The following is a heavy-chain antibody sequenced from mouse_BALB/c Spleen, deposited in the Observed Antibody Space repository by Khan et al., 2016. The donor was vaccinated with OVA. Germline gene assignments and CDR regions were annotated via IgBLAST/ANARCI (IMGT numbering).Heavy chain of an antibody. J-gene: IGHJ2*01. CDR3: ARDRGYYGRNPSFDY. CDR2: ISSGGSYT. D-gene: IGHD1-1*01. CDR1: GFSFSSYS. V-gene: IGHV5-6-4*01. Sequence: EVQLQESGGGLVRPGGSLKLSCAASGFSFSSYSMSWVRQTPEKRLEWVATISSGGSYTYYPDSVQGRFTISRDNAKNTLYLQMSSLKSEDTAMYYCARDRGYYGRNPSFDYWGQGTTLTVSS.